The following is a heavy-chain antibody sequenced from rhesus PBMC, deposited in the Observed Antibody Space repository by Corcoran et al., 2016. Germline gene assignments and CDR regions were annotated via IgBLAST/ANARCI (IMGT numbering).Heavy chain of an antibody. CDR2: LSFDESKK. CDR3: VRGFYGLDS. Sequence: EVQLVESGGGLVQPGGSLRLSCEASGFTFSTYGIHWVRQAPGKGLEWVAVLSFDESKKYYADSMKDRFTISRDNSKNMVYLQMNNLKLEDTAVYYCVRGFYGLDSWGQGVVVTVSS. V-gene: IGHV3-54*02. J-gene: IGHJ6*01. CDR1: GFTFSTYG.